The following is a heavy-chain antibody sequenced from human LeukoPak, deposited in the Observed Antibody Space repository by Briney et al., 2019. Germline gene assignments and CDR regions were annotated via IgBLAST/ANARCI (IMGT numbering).Heavy chain of an antibody. J-gene: IGHJ4*02. Sequence: GASVKVSCKASGGTFSSYAISWVRQAPGQGLEWMGWISAYNGNTNYAQKLQGRVTMTTDTSTSTAYMELSRLRSDDTAVYYCARDLGYSSGWYGMVEGDYWGQGTLVTVSS. V-gene: IGHV1-18*01. CDR1: GGTFSSYA. CDR2: ISAYNGNT. D-gene: IGHD6-19*01. CDR3: ARDLGYSSGWYGMVEGDY.